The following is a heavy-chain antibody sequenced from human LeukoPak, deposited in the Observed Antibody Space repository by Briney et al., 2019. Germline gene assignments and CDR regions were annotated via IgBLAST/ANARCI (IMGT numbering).Heavy chain of an antibody. V-gene: IGHV3-23*01. CDR2: ITGSGGSA. CDR3: ATLPRGPTGYVGYGGEDL. J-gene: IGHJ5*02. CDR1: GFTFPIYA. D-gene: IGHD5-12*01. Sequence: PGGALSLSCGASGFTFPIYAMTWVRQPPGKGLQWVSAITGSGGSAYYADSVKGRFTISRDNSANTLYLRMNGLRAEDTAIYYCATLPRGPTGYVGYGGEDLWGQGTLVTVSS.